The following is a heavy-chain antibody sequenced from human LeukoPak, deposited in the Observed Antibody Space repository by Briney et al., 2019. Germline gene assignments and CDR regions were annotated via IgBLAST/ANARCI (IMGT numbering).Heavy chain of an antibody. V-gene: IGHV1-24*01. CDR1: GYTLTELS. CDR2: FDPEDGET. CDR3: AHIHVLLWFGEPQNWFDP. D-gene: IGHD3-10*01. Sequence: ASVKVSCKVSGYTLTELSMHWVRQAPGKGLEWMGGFDPEDGETIYAQKFQGRVTMTEDASTGTAYMELSSLRSEDTAVYYCAHIHVLLWFGEPQNWFDPWGQGTLVTVSS. J-gene: IGHJ5*02.